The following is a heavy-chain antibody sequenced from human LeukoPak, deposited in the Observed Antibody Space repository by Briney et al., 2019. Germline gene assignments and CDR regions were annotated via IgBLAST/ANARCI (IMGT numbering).Heavy chain of an antibody. CDR2: IYSDGST. CDR3: ARDQRSESYYPWGWFDP. V-gene: IGHV3-66*02. J-gene: IGHJ5*02. Sequence: GGSLRLSCAASGFAVSTNYLSWVRQAPGKGLEWVSVIYSDGSTYYTDSVKGRFTISRDNSKNILYLQMNSLRPEDTAVYYCARDQRSESYYPWGWFDPWGQGTLVTVSS. CDR1: GFAVSTNY. D-gene: IGHD1-26*01.